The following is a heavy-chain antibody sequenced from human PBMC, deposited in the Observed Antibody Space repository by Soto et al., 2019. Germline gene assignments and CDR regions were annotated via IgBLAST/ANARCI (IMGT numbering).Heavy chain of an antibody. J-gene: IGHJ6*02. CDR2: ISGSGGST. Sequence: PSETLSHTCTISGGSISTYYWSWVRQAPGKGLEWVSAISGSGGSTYYADSVKGRFTISRDNSKNTLYLQMNSLRAEDTAVYYCAKYLNYDSSGGMVVWCQGPTVTV. D-gene: IGHD3-22*01. CDR3: AKYLNYDSSGGMVV. V-gene: IGHV3-23*01. CDR1: GGSISTYY.